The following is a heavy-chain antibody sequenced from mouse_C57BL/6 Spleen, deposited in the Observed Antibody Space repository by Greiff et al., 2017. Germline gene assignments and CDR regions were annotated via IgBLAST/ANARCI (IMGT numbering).Heavy chain of an antibody. D-gene: IGHD2-1*01. CDR2: IDPSDSYT. Sequence: VQLQQSGAELVMPGASVKLSCKASGYTFTSYWMHWVKQRPGQGLEWIGEIDPSDSYTNYNQKFKGKSTLTVDKSSSTAYMQLSSLTSEDSAVYYCARNYGNYDGFAYWGQGTLVTVSA. CDR1: GYTFTSYW. V-gene: IGHV1-69*01. J-gene: IGHJ3*01. CDR3: ARNYGNYDGFAY.